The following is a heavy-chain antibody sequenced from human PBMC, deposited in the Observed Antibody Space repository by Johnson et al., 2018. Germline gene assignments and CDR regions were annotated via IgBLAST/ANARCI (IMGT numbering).Heavy chain of an antibody. D-gene: IGHD6-19*01. Sequence: VQLVQCGGGVVRQGASRRLPCAASGFTFDDYGMTWVRQAPGKGLEWVTGVNWKGSTTACGDYVKWRFTLSRDNAKYSLYLQMKTLRAEDTAVYYCAREVAVTGTGAFDIWGQGTMVTVSS. V-gene: IGHV3-20*04. CDR2: VNWKGSTT. CDR1: GFTFDDYG. CDR3: AREVAVTGTGAFDI. J-gene: IGHJ3*02.